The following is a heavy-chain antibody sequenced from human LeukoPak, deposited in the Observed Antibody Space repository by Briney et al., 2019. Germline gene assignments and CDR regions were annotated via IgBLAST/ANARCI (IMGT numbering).Heavy chain of an antibody. CDR3: ARTSSGWYKLLFDY. J-gene: IGHJ4*02. D-gene: IGHD6-19*01. V-gene: IGHV4-61*02. CDR2: ISSSGST. CDR1: GDSTSSGSFY. Sequence: SETLSLTCTVSGDSTSSGSFYLSWIRQPAGRGLEWIGRISSSGSTNYNPSLKSRVTISVDTSKNQFSLKLSSVTAADTAVYYCARTSSGWYKLLFDYWGQGTLVTVSS.